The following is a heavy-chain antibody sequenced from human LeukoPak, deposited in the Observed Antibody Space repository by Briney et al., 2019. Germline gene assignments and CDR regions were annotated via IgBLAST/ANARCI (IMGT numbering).Heavy chain of an antibody. Sequence: SETLSLTCTVSGGSTSSYYWSWIRQPPGKGLEWIGYIYYSGSTNYNPSLKSRVTISVDTSKNQFSLKLSSVTAADTAVYYCARDLRGGLGAFDIWGQGTMVTVSS. CDR2: IYYSGST. V-gene: IGHV4-59*01. J-gene: IGHJ3*02. D-gene: IGHD2-15*01. CDR1: GGSTSSYY. CDR3: ARDLRGGLGAFDI.